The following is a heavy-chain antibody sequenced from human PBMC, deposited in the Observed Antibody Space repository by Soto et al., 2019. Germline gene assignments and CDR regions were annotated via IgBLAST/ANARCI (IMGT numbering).Heavy chain of an antibody. CDR2: IFPMFDVP. CDR3: ARSVGSGGVIGGFDY. D-gene: IGHD3-16*02. J-gene: IGHJ4*02. CDR1: GGTFNTYA. Sequence: QVQLVQSGPEMKKPGSAVKVSCMASGGTFNTYAMNWVRQVPGQGLEWMGGIFPMFDVPRYAQKFQGRVRITWDESSTTPYMDLSSLRFDDTAVYYCARSVGSGGVIGGFDYWGQGTLVSV. V-gene: IGHV1-69*19.